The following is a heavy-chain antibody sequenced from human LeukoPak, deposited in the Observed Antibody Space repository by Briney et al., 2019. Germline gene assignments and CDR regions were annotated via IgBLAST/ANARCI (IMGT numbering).Heavy chain of an antibody. CDR2: IRYDGSNK. CDR1: GFTFSSYG. J-gene: IGHJ4*02. Sequence: HPGGSLRLSCAASGFTFSSYGMHWVRQAPGKGLEWVAFIRYDGSNKYYADSVKGRFTISRDNSKNTLYLQMNSLRAEDTAVYYCAKDSPRKLSAPIRSQGHPTGAYFDYWGQGTLVTVSS. D-gene: IGHD5-18*01. CDR3: AKDSPRKLSAPIRSQGHPTGAYFDY. V-gene: IGHV3-30*02.